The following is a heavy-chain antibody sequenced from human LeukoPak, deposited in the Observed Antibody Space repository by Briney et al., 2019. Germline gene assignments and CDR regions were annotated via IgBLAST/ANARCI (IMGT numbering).Heavy chain of an antibody. J-gene: IGHJ3*02. CDR3: ARDCSGGSCYHAFDI. V-gene: IGHV3-33*01. Sequence: GGSLRLSCAASGFTFSSYGMHWVRQAPGKGLEWVAVIWYDGSNKYYADSVKGRFTISRDNSKNTLYLQMNSLRAEDTAVYYCARDCSGGSCYHAFDIWGQGTMVTVSS. CDR1: GFTFSSYG. CDR2: IWYDGSNK. D-gene: IGHD2-15*01.